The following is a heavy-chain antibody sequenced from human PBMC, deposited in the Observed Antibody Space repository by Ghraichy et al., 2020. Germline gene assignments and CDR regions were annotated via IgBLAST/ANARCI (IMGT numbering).Heavy chain of an antibody. CDR1: GFTLTDDW. CDR3: ATFDTSSN. CDR2: VNHNGGQT. D-gene: IGHD2-2*01. V-gene: IGHV3-7*01. Sequence: GESLNISCTASGFTLTDDWMSWVRQAPGKGLESVATVNHNGGQTFYVDSVKGRFTISRDTVNNALHLQMNSLGAEDTAVYYCATFDTSSNWGQGTLVAVSS. J-gene: IGHJ4*02.